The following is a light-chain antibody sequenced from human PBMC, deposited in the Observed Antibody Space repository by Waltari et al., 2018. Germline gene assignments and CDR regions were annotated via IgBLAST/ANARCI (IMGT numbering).Light chain of an antibody. CDR2: LGS. CDR1: QSLLYSNGYNY. Sequence: DIVMTQSPLSLPVTPGEPASISCRSPQSLLYSNGYNYLDWYLQKPGQSPQLLIYLGSNRASGVPDRFSGSGSGTDFTLKISRVEAEDVGVYYCMQAVQTPLTFGGGTKVEIK. CDR3: MQAVQTPLT. J-gene: IGKJ4*01. V-gene: IGKV2-28*01.